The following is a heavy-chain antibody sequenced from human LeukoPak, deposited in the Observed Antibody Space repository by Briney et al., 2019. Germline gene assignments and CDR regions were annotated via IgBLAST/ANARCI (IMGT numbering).Heavy chain of an antibody. D-gene: IGHD6-19*01. V-gene: IGHV3-23*01. CDR3: AKGIGSGWVWAFDY. Sequence: GGSLRLSCAVSGFTFSSYAMSWVRQAPGKGLEWVSAISGSGGSTYYADSVKGRFTISRDNSKNTLYLQMNSLRAEDTAVYYCAKGIGSGWVWAFDYWGQGTLVTVS. J-gene: IGHJ4*02. CDR1: GFTFSSYA. CDR2: ISGSGGST.